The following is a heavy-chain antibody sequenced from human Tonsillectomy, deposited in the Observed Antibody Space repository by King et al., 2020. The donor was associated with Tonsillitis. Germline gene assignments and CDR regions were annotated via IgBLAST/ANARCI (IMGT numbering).Heavy chain of an antibody. V-gene: IGHV2-26*01. J-gene: IGHJ4*02. D-gene: IGHD4-17*01. CDR1: GFSLNKDRVG. CDR3: ARIYGDFTTVFDY. Sequence: TLKESGPGLVKPTESLTLTCTVSGFSLNKDRVGVTWIRQPPGKALEWLAHIFSIYEKSYRTSLKSRRTISEDTSKSQVVLTMTNMDPVDTATYYCARIYGDFTTVFDYWGQGTLVTVSS. CDR2: IFSIYEK.